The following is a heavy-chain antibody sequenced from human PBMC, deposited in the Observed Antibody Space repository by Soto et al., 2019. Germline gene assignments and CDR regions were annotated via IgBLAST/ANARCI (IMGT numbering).Heavy chain of an antibody. J-gene: IGHJ5*02. CDR2: VYYTGST. CDR3: VRTAREGAVAPHWFDR. CDR1: GASIRSTDYY. Sequence: SETLSLTCTVSGASIRSTDYYWSWIRQAPGKGLEWIGYVYYTGSTYYNPSLMSRLTISVDTPKNQFSLKLTSVTAAETAVYYCVRTAREGAVAPHWFDRWGQGTQVTVSS. D-gene: IGHD2-21*02. V-gene: IGHV4-30-4*01.